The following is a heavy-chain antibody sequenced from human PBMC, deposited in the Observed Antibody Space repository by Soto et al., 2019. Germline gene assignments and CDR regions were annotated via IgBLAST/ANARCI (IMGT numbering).Heavy chain of an antibody. V-gene: IGHV4-34*01. CDR1: GGSFSGYY. CDR3: ARGSGSSSY. J-gene: IGHJ4*02. D-gene: IGHD6-6*01. CDR2: INHSGST. Sequence: SETLSLTCAVYGGSFSGYYWSWIRQPPGKGLEWIGEINHSGSTNYNPSLKSRVTISVDTSKNQFSLKLSSVTAADTAVYYCARGSGSSSYWGQGTLVTVSS.